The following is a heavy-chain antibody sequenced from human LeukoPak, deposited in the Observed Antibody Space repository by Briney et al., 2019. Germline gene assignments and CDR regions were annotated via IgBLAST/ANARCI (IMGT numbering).Heavy chain of an antibody. CDR1: GFTFISYW. V-gene: IGHV3-7*01. CDR2: IKQDGSEK. D-gene: IGHD6-13*01. J-gene: IGHJ4*02. CDR3: AKQGQLANPTYFDY. Sequence: GGSLRLSCAASGFTFISYWMSWVRQAPGKGLEWVANIKQDGSEKYYVDSVKGRFTISRDNAKNSLYLQMNSLRAEDTAVYYCAKQGQLANPTYFDYWGQGTLVTVSS.